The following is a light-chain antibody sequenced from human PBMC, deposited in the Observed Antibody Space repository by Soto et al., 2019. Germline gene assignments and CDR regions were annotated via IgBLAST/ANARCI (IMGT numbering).Light chain of an antibody. Sequence: IVLTQSPGTLSLSPGERATLSCRASQSVTNYLTWYQQKPGQAPRLLIYEASNRATGIPARFSGSGSGTDFTLTISNLEPEDFAVYYCQQRTYWPWTFGQGSKVDIK. J-gene: IGKJ1*01. CDR3: QQRTYWPWT. CDR2: EAS. CDR1: QSVTNY. V-gene: IGKV3-11*01.